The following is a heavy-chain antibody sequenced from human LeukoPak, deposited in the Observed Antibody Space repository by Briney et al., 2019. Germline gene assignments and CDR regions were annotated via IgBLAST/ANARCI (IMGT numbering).Heavy chain of an antibody. CDR3: ARHGPSYYFDY. D-gene: IGHD3-16*01. Sequence: GESLRLSCAASGFSFSRYSMKWVRQAPGKGLEWVANIKPDGSQQYYVDSMKGRFTISRDYAKNSLYLQMNSLRTEDTAVYYCARHGPSYYFDYWGQGTLVTVSS. CDR2: IKPDGSQQ. V-gene: IGHV3-7*03. J-gene: IGHJ4*02. CDR1: GFSFSRYS.